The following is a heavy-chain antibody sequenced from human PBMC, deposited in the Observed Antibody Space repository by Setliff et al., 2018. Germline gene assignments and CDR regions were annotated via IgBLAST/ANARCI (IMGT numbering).Heavy chain of an antibody. CDR2: ISSSGSTI. CDR1: GFTFSSYN. Sequence: GGSLRLSCAASGFTFSSYNMNWVRQAPGKGLEWVSYISSSGSTIYYADSVKDRFTISRDNAKNSLYLQMNSLRAEDTAVYYCARDRYCSSASCYATQYNWFDPWGQGTLVTVSS. J-gene: IGHJ5*02. V-gene: IGHV3-48*01. D-gene: IGHD2-2*01. CDR3: ARDRYCSSASCYATQYNWFDP.